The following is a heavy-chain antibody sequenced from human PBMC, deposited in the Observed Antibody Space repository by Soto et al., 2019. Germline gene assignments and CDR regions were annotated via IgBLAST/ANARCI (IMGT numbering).Heavy chain of an antibody. CDR3: VKGLNYNFDNIGFHG. D-gene: IGHD3-22*01. Sequence: PGGSLRLSCAASGFTFDDYAMHWVRQLPGKGLEWVSGISWNSGSAAYMDSVKGRFLISRDNAKKSLFLQMRSLRPEGTALYYCVKGLNYNFDNIGFHGWGQGTLVTVSS. J-gene: IGHJ4*02. CDR1: GFTFDDYA. CDR2: ISWNSGSA. V-gene: IGHV3-9*01.